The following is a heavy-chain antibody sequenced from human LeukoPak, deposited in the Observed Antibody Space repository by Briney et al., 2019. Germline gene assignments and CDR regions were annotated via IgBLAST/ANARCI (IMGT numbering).Heavy chain of an antibody. J-gene: IGHJ4*02. Sequence: ASVMVSCKASGYTFAAHHIHWVRQAPGQGLEWMGWILPDGRDTKYSQKFQDRMTLTTDTSTNTAYMELSRLKPDDTAVYYCSGRYGPGPVWGQGTLISASP. CDR3: SGRYGPGPV. D-gene: IGHD3-10*01. CDR2: ILPDGRDT. V-gene: IGHV1-2*02. CDR1: GYTFAAHH.